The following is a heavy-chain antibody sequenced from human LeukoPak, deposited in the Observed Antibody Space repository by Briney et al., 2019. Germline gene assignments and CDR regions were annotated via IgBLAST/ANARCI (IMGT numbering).Heavy chain of an antibody. CDR2: ISSSSSYI. J-gene: IGHJ4*02. D-gene: IGHD6-19*01. CDR1: GFTFSSYS. CDR3: ARANKGGWLLDY. Sequence: PGGSLRLSCAASGFTFSSYSMNWVRQAPGKGLEWVSSISSSSSYIYYADSVKGRFTISRDNAKNSLYLQVNSLRAEDTAVYYCARANKGGWLLDYWGQGTLVTVSS. V-gene: IGHV3-21*01.